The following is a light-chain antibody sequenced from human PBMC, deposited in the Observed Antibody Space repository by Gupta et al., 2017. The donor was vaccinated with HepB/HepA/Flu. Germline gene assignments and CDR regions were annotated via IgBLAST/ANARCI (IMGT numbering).Light chain of an antibody. CDR1: QSVSSN. Sequence: EIVMTQSPATLSVSPGERATLSCRASQSVSSNLAWYQRRPGQAPRPLIYDASTRATGIPARCSGSGSGTDFTLTISSLQSEDFAVYYCQQYSHLWTFGQGTKVEIK. CDR3: QQYSHLWT. V-gene: IGKV3-15*01. CDR2: DAS. J-gene: IGKJ1*01.